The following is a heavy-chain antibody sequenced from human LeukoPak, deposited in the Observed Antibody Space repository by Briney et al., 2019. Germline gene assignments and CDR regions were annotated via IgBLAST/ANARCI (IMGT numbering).Heavy chain of an antibody. J-gene: IGHJ5*02. CDR2: IYTSGST. CDR1: GGSISSGSYY. D-gene: IGHD5-18*01. V-gene: IGHV4-61*02. Sequence: SETLSLTCTVSGGSISSGSYYWSWIRQPAGKGLEWIGRIYTSGSTYYNPSLKSRVTISVDTSKNQFSLKLSSVTAADTAVYYCARDRGYSYGPSFTPWGQGTLVTVSS. CDR3: ARDRGYSYGPSFTP.